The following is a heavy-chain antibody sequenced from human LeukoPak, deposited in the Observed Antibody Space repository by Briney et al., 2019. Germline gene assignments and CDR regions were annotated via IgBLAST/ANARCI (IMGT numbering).Heavy chain of an antibody. CDR2: IYYSGNT. Sequence: SETLSLTCTVSGGSITNYYWSWIRQPPGKGLEWIGYIYYSGNTNYNPSLKSRVTISVDTSKNQFSLNLSSVTAADTAVYYCASPGRWVQTHYWGLGTLVTVSS. J-gene: IGHJ4*02. V-gene: IGHV4-59*08. CDR1: GGSITNYY. CDR3: ASPGRWVQTHY. D-gene: IGHD5-24*01.